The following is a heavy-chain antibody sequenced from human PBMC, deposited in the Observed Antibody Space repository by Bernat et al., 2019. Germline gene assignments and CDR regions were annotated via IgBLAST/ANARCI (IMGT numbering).Heavy chain of an antibody. Sequence: QVQLQESGPGLVKPSETLSLTCAVSGYSISSGYYWGWIRQPPGKGLEWIGRIYHSGSTYYNPSLKSRVTISVDTSKNQFSLKLSSVTAADTAVYYCARPFYVWGSYLSYFDLWGRGTLVTVSS. J-gene: IGHJ2*01. D-gene: IGHD3-16*01. V-gene: IGHV4-38-2*01. CDR1: GYSISSGYY. CDR3: ARPFYVWGSYLSYFDL. CDR2: IYHSGST.